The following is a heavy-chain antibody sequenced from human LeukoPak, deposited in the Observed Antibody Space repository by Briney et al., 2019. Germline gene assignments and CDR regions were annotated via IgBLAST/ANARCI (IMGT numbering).Heavy chain of an antibody. CDR3: ARLDQPYYYDSSGYTYYFDY. Sequence: GESLEISCKGSGYSFTSYWIGWVRQLPGKGLEWMGIIYPGDSDTRDSPSFQGQVTISADKSISTAYLQWSSLKASDTAMYYCARLDQPYYYDSSGYTYYFDYWGQGTLVTVSS. J-gene: IGHJ4*02. V-gene: IGHV5-51*01. D-gene: IGHD3-22*01. CDR1: GYSFTSYW. CDR2: IYPGDSDT.